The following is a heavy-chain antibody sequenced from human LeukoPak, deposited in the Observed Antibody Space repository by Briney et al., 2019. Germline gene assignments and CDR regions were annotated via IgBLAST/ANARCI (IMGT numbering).Heavy chain of an antibody. CDR3: VNGVVNAYRFDY. D-gene: IGHD3-3*01. J-gene: IGHJ4*02. CDR1: EITFTNYW. CDR2: LKQDGSQK. V-gene: IGHV3-7*01. Sequence: PGGSLRLSCAASEITFTNYWMTWVRQAPGKGLEWVPSLKQDGSQKFYVDSVKGRFTISRDNAKNSLYLQMNSLRAEDTAVYYCVNGVVNAYRFDYWGQGTLVTVSS.